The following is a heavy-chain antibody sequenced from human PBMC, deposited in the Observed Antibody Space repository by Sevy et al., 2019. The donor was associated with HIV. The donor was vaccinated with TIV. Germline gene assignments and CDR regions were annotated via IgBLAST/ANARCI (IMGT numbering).Heavy chain of an antibody. Sequence: GGSLRLSCVASGFTFSSYAMSWVRQAPGQGLEWVSVISGNGDSTYYADSVKGRFTISRDNSKNTLYLQMISLRADDTAVYYCAKEPVAAAGTSDYFEYWGERTLVTVSS. CDR1: GFTFSSYA. J-gene: IGHJ4*02. CDR3: AKEPVAAAGTSDYFEY. D-gene: IGHD6-13*01. V-gene: IGHV3-23*01. CDR2: ISGNGDST.